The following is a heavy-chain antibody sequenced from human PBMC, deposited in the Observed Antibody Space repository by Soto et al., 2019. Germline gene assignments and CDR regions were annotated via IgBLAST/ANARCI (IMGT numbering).Heavy chain of an antibody. J-gene: IGHJ6*02. Sequence: QVQLQESGPVLVKPSQTLSLTCTVSGGSIRSGGYYWSWIRQNPGKGMEWIGYIYYSGSTYYNPSLKSRVTISVDTSKNQFSLKLSSVTAADTAMYYCARDRRLPPYYYYGMDVWGQGTTVTVSS. CDR2: IYYSGST. CDR1: GGSIRSGGYY. V-gene: IGHV4-31*03. CDR3: ARDRRLPPYYYYGMDV. D-gene: IGHD4-17*01.